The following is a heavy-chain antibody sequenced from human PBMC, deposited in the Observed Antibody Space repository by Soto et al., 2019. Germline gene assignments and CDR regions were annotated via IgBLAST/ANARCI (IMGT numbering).Heavy chain of an antibody. CDR2: IIPILGIA. V-gene: IGHV1-69*04. D-gene: IGHD2-15*01. CDR1: GGTLSSYT. J-gene: IGHJ4*02. Sequence: SVKVSCKASGGTLSSYTISWVRQAPGQGLEWMGRIIPILGIANYAQKFQGRVTITADKSTSTAYMELSSLRSEDTAVYYCARDCGSSGGSCRDYWGQGTLVTVSS. CDR3: ARDCGSSGGSCRDY.